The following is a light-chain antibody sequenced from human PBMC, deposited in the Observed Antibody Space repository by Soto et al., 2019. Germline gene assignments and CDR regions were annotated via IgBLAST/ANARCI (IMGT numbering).Light chain of an antibody. CDR3: MQRIMCTST. V-gene: IGKV2-40*01. Sequence: PLTVPVTPGAAGPIWFXPIQLPVVSKDVATYLYLCQQXQGXSPNXXXYAXSYRAAGGPDSLSGSGSGTAFTRNISSLEAEDCDTYYCMQRIMCTSTFGGGTKVDIK. J-gene: IGKJ4*01. CDR2: AXS. CDR1: QLPVVSKDVATY.